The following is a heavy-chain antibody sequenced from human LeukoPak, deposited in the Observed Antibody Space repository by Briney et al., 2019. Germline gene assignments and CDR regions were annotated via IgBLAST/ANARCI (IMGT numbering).Heavy chain of an antibody. D-gene: IGHD2-15*01. CDR3: AKARFSGYCSGGSCYSGNDY. V-gene: IGHV3-23*01. CDR2: ISGSGGST. J-gene: IGHJ4*02. CDR1: GFTFSSFA. Sequence: GASLRLSCAASGFTFSSFAMSWVRPAPGKGLEWVASISGSGGSTYYADSVKGRFTISRDNSKNTLYLQMNSLRAEDTAVYYCAKARFSGYCSGGSCYSGNDYWGQGTLVTVSS.